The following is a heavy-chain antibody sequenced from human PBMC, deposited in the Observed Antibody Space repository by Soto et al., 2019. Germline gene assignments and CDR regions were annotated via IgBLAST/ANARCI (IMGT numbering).Heavy chain of an antibody. V-gene: IGHV5-51*01. CDR1: GDSFITYW. CDR3: ARSVDTAHMDV. J-gene: IGHJ6*02. D-gene: IGHD5-18*01. Sequence: GESLKISCKVSGDSFITYWIAWVRQMPGKGLEWMGIVYPGDSDTRYSPSFQGQVTISADKSISTAYLQWSSLKASDTAMYYCARSVDTAHMDVWGQGTTVTVSS. CDR2: VYPGDSDT.